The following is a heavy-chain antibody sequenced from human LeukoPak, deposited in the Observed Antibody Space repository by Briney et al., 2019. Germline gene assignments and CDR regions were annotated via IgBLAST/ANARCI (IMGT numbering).Heavy chain of an antibody. D-gene: IGHD1-14*01. V-gene: IGHV1-18*01. CDR1: GYTFTSYG. J-gene: IGHJ5*02. Sequence: ASVKVSCKASGYTFTSYGMSWVRQAPGQGLEWMGWISAYNGNTNYAQKLQGRVTMTTDTSTSTAYMELRSLRSDDTAVYYCARDLEPEVRTYNPWFDPWGQGTLVTVSS. CDR2: ISAYNGNT. CDR3: ARDLEPEVRTYNPWFDP.